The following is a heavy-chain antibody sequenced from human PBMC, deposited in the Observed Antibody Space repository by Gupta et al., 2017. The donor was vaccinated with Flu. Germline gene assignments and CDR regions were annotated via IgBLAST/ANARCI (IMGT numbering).Heavy chain of an antibody. V-gene: IGHV3-48*03. CDR1: GFTFSSYE. Sequence: EVQLVESGGGLVQPGGSLRLSCAASGFTFSSYELNWVRQAPGKGLGWVSYISSSGSTIYYADSVKGRFTISRDNAKNSLYLQMNSLRAEDTAVYYCASTGGPYYYYYMDVWGKGTTVTVSS. J-gene: IGHJ6*03. CDR3: ASTGGPYYYYYMDV. CDR2: ISSSGSTI. D-gene: IGHD1-14*01.